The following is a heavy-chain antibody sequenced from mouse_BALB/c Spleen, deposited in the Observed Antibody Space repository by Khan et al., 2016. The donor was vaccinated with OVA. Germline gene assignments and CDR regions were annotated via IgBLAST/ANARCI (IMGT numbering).Heavy chain of an antibody. CDR1: GYSITSDYA. CDR2: INYSGST. Sequence: EVQLQESGPGLVNPSQSLSLTCTVTGYSITSDYAWNWIRQFPGNKLVWMGYINYSGSTNYNPALKSRISITRDTSKNQFFLQLNSVTTEDTATXYCARDGSRYNYAMDYGGEGTSGTGCS. CDR3: ARDGSRYNYAMDY. V-gene: IGHV3-2*02. J-gene: IGHJ4*01. D-gene: IGHD2-3*01.